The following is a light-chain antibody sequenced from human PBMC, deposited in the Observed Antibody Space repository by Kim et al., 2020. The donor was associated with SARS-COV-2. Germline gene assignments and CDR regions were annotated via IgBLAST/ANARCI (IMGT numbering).Light chain of an antibody. Sequence: IRRWLAWYQQKPGKAPKFLIYGASTLQSGVPSRFSGSGSVTNFTLTINSLQPDDFATYYCQQTDSFPLTFGGGTKVEVK. CDR2: GAS. CDR3: QQTDSFPLT. CDR1: IRRW. J-gene: IGKJ4*01. V-gene: IGKV1D-12*01.